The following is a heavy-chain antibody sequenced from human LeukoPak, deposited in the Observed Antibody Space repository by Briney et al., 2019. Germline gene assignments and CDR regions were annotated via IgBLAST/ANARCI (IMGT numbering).Heavy chain of an antibody. J-gene: IGHJ4*02. Sequence: GGSLRLSCAASGFTVSSNCMSWVRQAPGKGLEWVSVIYSGGSTYYADSVKGRFTISRDNSENTLYLQIHNLRAADTAVYYCARGLYYYDTSAYYYYWGQGTLVTVSS. D-gene: IGHD3-22*01. CDR1: GFTVSSNC. V-gene: IGHV3-53*01. CDR2: IYSGGST. CDR3: ARGLYYYDTSAYYYY.